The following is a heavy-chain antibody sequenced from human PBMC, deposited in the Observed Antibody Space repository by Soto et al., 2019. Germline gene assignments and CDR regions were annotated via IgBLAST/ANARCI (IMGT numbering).Heavy chain of an antibody. Sequence: SETLSLTCAVSGGSISSGGYSWSWIRQPPGKGLEWIGYIYHSGSTYYNPSLKSRVTISVDTSKNQFSLKLSSVTAADTAVYYCARGGLRMAFVYYYGMDVWGQGTTVTVSS. J-gene: IGHJ6*02. V-gene: IGHV4-30-2*01. CDR3: ARGGLRMAFVYYYGMDV. CDR2: IYHSGST. D-gene: IGHD4-17*01. CDR1: GGSISSGGYS.